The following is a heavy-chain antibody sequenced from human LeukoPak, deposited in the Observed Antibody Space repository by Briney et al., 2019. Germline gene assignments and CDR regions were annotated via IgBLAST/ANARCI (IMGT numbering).Heavy chain of an antibody. CDR3: ARDSSSWYYWFDP. CDR1: GYTFTSYA. D-gene: IGHD6-13*01. Sequence: AASVKVSCKASGYTFTSYAMHWVRQAPGQRLEWMGWINAGNGNTKYSQKFQGRVTITRDTSASTAYMELSSLRSEDTAVYYCARDSSSWYYWFDPWGQGTLVTVSS. J-gene: IGHJ5*02. V-gene: IGHV1-3*01. CDR2: INAGNGNT.